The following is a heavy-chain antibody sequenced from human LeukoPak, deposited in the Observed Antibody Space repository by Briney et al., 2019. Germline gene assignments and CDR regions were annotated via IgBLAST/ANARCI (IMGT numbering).Heavy chain of an antibody. V-gene: IGHV5-51*01. Sequence: GESLKISCKGYGYSFTSYWIGWVRQLPGKGLEWMGIIYPGDDDTRYSPSFQGQVTISADKSINTAYLQWSSLKASDTAMYYCARHRRYSSSWDVLDYWGQGTLVTVSS. D-gene: IGHD6-13*01. CDR1: GYSFTSYW. CDR3: ARHRRYSSSWDVLDY. CDR2: IYPGDDDT. J-gene: IGHJ4*02.